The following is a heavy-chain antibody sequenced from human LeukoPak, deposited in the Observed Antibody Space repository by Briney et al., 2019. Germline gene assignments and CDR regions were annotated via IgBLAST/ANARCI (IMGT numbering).Heavy chain of an antibody. V-gene: IGHV3-64*01. Sequence: SGGSLRLSCAASGFTFSSYAMHWVRQAPGKGLEYVSAISSNGGSTYYANSVKGRFTISRDNSKNTLYLQMGSLRAEDMAVYYCARWDYCGGDCSEAFDIWGQGTMVTVSS. J-gene: IGHJ3*02. D-gene: IGHD2-21*02. CDR3: ARWDYCGGDCSEAFDI. CDR2: ISSNGGST. CDR1: GFTFSSYA.